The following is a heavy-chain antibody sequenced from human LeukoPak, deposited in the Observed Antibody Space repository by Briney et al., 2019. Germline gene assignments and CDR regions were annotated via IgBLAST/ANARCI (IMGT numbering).Heavy chain of an antibody. CDR2: IYTSGST. D-gene: IGHD1-1*01. V-gene: IGHV4-61*02. CDR1: GGSINSGSYY. CDR3: ARESARYNWNDYNWFDP. J-gene: IGHJ5*02. Sequence: SETLSLTCTVSGGSINSGSYYWSWIRQPAGKGLEWIGRIYTSGSTNYNPSLKSRVTMSVDTSKNQFSLKLSSVTAADTAVYYCARESARYNWNDYNWFDPWGQGTLVTVSS.